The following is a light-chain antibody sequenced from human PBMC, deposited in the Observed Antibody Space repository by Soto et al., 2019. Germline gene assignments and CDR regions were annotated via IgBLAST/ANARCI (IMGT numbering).Light chain of an antibody. CDR3: CSRVGSYV. V-gene: IGLV2-23*02. CDR1: SSDVENYKL. CDR2: EVT. J-gene: IGLJ1*01. Sequence: QSVLNQPASVSGSPGQSVTISCTATSSDVENYKLVSWYQQHPGKAPKLIIYEVTKRPSGVSNRFSGSKSANTASLTISGLQPGDEADYYCCSRVGSYVCGTGTKVTDL.